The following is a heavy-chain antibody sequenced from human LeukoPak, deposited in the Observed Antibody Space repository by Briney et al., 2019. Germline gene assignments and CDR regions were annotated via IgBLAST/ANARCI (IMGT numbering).Heavy chain of an antibody. J-gene: IGHJ4*02. V-gene: IGHV3-23*01. CDR3: ARGVYLPYYFDY. D-gene: IGHD5/OR15-5a*01. CDR1: GFTFSSYA. CDR2: ISGSGGST. Sequence: PGGSLRLSCAASGFTFSSYAMSWVRQAPGKGLEWVSAISGSGGSTYYADSVKGRFTTSRDNSKNTLYLQMNSLRAEDTAVYYCARGVYLPYYFDYWGQGTLVTVSS.